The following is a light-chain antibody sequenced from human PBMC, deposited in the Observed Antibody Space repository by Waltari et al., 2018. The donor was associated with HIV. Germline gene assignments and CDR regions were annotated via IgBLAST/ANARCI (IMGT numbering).Light chain of an antibody. J-gene: IGLJ2*01. Sequence: SVLTQPPSASGTPGTSVTISCSGSSSHIGSDPVNWYQPLPGTAPKHLIYRKNGRPSGVPDRFSGSKSGNTASLTISGLQAEDEADYYCSSYTSSSTLVVFGGGTKLTVL. CDR2: RKN. CDR3: SSYTSSSTLVV. CDR1: SSHIGSDP. V-gene: IGLV1-44*01.